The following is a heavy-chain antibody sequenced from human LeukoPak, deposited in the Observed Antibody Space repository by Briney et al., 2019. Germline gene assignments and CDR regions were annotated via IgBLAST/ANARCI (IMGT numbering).Heavy chain of an antibody. CDR1: GYTFTSYG. CDR3: ARDGITIFGVVTNNWFDP. J-gene: IGHJ5*02. V-gene: IGHV1-18*01. CDR2: ISAYNGNT. Sequence: GASVKVSCKASGYTFTSYGISWVRQAPGQGLEWMGWISAYNGNTNYAQKLQGRVTMTTDTSTSTAYMELRSPRSDDTAVYYCARDGITIFGVVTNNWFDPWGQGTLVTVSS. D-gene: IGHD3-3*01.